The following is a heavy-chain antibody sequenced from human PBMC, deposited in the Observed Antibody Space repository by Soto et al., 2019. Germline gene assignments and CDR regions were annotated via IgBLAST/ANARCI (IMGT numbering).Heavy chain of an antibody. Sequence: LRLSCAASGFTFSSYSMNWVRQAPGKGLEWVSSISSSSSYIYYADSVKGRFTISRDNAKNSLYLQMNSLRAEDTAVYYCARDGGSSNKYYYYYYGMDVWGQGTTVTVSS. D-gene: IGHD6-6*01. CDR1: GFTFSSYS. CDR2: ISSSSSYI. J-gene: IGHJ6*02. CDR3: ARDGGSSNKYYYYYYGMDV. V-gene: IGHV3-21*01.